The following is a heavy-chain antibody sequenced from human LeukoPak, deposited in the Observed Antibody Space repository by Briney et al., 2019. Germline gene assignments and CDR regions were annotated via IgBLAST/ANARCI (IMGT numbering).Heavy chain of an antibody. CDR2: IYHSGST. CDR1: GGSISSGGYS. D-gene: IGHD3-22*01. Sequence: SETLSLTCAVSGGSISSGGYSWSWIRQPPGKGLEWIGYIYHSGSTYYNPSLKSRVTISVDTSKNQFSLKLSSVTAADTAVYYCARGPDYPILYYYDSSGYSNFDYWGQGTLVTVSS. CDR3: ARGPDYPILYYYDSSGYSNFDY. J-gene: IGHJ4*02. V-gene: IGHV4-30-2*01.